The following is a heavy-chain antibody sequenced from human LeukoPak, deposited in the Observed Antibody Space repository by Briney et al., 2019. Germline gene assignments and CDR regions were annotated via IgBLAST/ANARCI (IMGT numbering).Heavy chain of an antibody. J-gene: IGHJ4*02. CDR1: GFTFSHYW. D-gene: IGHD5-24*01. V-gene: IGHV3-7*01. CDR3: ARDGVADGLYLDS. Sequence: GGSLRLSCAPSGFTFSHYWVSWVRQAPGKGLEWVADINQDGSEKYYVDSVKGRFTISRDNAKNSLSLQMNSLRAEDTAVYFCARDGVADGLYLDSWGQGALVTVSS. CDR2: INQDGSEK.